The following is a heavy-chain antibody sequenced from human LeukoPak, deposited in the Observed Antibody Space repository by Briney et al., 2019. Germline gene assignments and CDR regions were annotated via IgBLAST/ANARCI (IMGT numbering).Heavy chain of an antibody. CDR1: GGSISSGPYY. CDR2: ISTRGSS. Sequence: SETLSLTCTVSGGSISSGPYYWNWFRQPAGKGLEWIGRISTRGSSNYNPSLKSRLTLSVDMSNNQFSLSLNSVTAADTATYYCARDLLRGESGSWFEASDIWGQGTMVTVSS. D-gene: IGHD6-13*01. J-gene: IGHJ3*02. V-gene: IGHV4-61*02. CDR3: ARDLLRGESGSWFEASDI.